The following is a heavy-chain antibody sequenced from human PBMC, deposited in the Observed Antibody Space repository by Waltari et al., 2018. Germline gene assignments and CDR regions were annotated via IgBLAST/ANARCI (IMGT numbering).Heavy chain of an antibody. Sequence: VQLVESGGGSVQPGVSLRLSCAASGFTFRDDGMNWVRQAPGKGLEWISYISGSDNAIYDANWVRGRFTISRDNAKDSLYLQMNNLRGDDTAVYYCARGLTTLDLWGQGTLVTVSS. CDR3: ARGLTTLDL. J-gene: IGHJ5*02. CDR2: ISGSDNAI. CDR1: GFTFRDDG. V-gene: IGHV3-48*04.